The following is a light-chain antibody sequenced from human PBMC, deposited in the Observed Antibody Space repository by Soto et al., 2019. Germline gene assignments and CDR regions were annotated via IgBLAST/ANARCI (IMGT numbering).Light chain of an antibody. CDR1: QSITIY. V-gene: IGKV1-9*01. Sequence: DIRITQSPSSLSASVGDRVTITCRASQSITIYLNWYQQKPGEAPNLLIFGASTLQSGVPSRFSGSGFGTEFTLTISSLQPEDFATYYCQQLNSYSFGQGTKVDIK. CDR3: QQLNSYS. J-gene: IGKJ1*01. CDR2: GAS.